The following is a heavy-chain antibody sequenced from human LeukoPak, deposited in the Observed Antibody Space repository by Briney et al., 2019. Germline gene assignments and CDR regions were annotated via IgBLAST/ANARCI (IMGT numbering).Heavy chain of an antibody. CDR1: GFTFSSYW. Sequence: PGGSLRPTCAASGFTFSSYWMSWVRQAPGKGLEGVANIKQDGSDYYYVDSVKGRFTISRDNAKNSLYLQMNSLRAEDTAVYYCAREQTPVIHYYFDSWGQGTLVTVSS. CDR3: AREQTPVIHYYFDS. J-gene: IGHJ4*02. CDR2: IKQDGSDY. D-gene: IGHD3-16*02. V-gene: IGHV3-7*01.